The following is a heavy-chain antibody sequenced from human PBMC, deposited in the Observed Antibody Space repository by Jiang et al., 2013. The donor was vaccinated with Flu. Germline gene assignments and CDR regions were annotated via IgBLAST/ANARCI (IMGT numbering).Heavy chain of an antibody. CDR3: AKDPYGSGSPHYGMDV. D-gene: IGHD3-10*01. J-gene: IGHJ6*02. Sequence: SGGGLVQPGGSLRLSCAASGFTFSSYAMSWVRQAPGKGLEWVSAISGSGGSTYYADSVKGRFTISRDNSKNTLYLQMNSLRAEDTAVYYCAKDPYGSGSPHYGMDVWGQGTTVTVSS. CDR2: ISGSGGST. CDR1: GFTFSSYA. V-gene: IGHV3-23*01.